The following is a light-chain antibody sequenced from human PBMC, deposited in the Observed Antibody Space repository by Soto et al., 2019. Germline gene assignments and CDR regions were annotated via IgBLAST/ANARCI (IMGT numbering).Light chain of an antibody. CDR2: GES. CDR3: QQSYSFPWT. CDR1: QAISTY. Sequence: DIPMTQSPLSLSASVGERVTITCRASQAISTYLNWYQQKPGKAPNLLIYGESSLQSGVPSRFSGSGSGTEFSLTISGLQPEDVATYYCQQSYSFPWTFGQGTKVNLK. V-gene: IGKV1-39*01. J-gene: IGKJ1*01.